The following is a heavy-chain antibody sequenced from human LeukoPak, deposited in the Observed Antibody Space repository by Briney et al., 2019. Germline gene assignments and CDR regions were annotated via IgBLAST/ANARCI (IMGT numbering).Heavy chain of an antibody. V-gene: IGHV3-48*03. Sequence: GGSLRLSCSAFGFTFGAYEMAWVRQAPGQGLEWVSHINSGGSTIYYADSVKGRFTISRDNAQNSVYLLMNSLRAEDTAVYYCARDPNDFGDPYFDYWGQGTLVIVSS. D-gene: IGHD4-17*01. J-gene: IGHJ4*02. CDR3: ARDPNDFGDPYFDY. CDR1: GFTFGAYE. CDR2: INSGGSTI.